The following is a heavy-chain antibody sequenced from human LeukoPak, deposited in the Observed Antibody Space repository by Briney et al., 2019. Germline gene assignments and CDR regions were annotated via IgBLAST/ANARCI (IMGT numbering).Heavy chain of an antibody. Sequence: ASAKVSCKASGYTFTSYGISWVRQAPGQGLEWMGWISAYNGNTNYAQKLQGRVTMTTDTSTSTAYMELRSLRSDDTAVYYCARDRDSSGWYGGTYFDYWGQGTLVTVSS. J-gene: IGHJ4*02. CDR1: GYTFTSYG. CDR3: ARDRDSSGWYGGTYFDY. V-gene: IGHV1-18*01. CDR2: ISAYNGNT. D-gene: IGHD6-19*01.